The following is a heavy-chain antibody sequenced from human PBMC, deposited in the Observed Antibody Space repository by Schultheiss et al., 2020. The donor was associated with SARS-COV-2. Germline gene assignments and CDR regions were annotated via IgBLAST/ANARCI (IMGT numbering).Heavy chain of an antibody. D-gene: IGHD4-17*01. CDR1: GGSISSGGYY. V-gene: IGHV4-61*08. CDR3: ARLHGDYFDRNWFDP. J-gene: IGHJ5*02. CDR2: IYYSGST. Sequence: SETLSLTCTVSGGSISSGGYYWGWIRQPPGKGLEWIGYIYYSGSTNYNPSLKSGVTISLDTSKNQFSLKVTSGTAADTAVYYCARLHGDYFDRNWFDPWGQGILVTVSS.